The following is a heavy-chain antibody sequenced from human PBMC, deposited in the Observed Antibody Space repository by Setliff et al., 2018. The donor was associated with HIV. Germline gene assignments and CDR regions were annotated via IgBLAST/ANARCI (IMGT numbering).Heavy chain of an antibody. CDR1: GGTLSSYA. Sequence: ASVKVSCKASGGTLSSYAISWVRQAPGQGLEWMGWVNPNSGGTNYAQKFQGRVTMTRDTSISTAYMELSRLRSDDTAVYYCARDLTGDLFFDYWGQGTLVTVSS. CDR2: VNPNSGGT. D-gene: IGHD3-9*01. J-gene: IGHJ4*02. CDR3: ARDLTGDLFFDY. V-gene: IGHV1-2*02.